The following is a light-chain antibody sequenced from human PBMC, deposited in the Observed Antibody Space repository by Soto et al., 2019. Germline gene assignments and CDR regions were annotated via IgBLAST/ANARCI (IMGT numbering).Light chain of an antibody. CDR3: SSYTSSSTLVV. CDR2: EVS. Sequence: QSVLTQPASVSGSPGQSITLSCTGTSSDIGAFSYVSWYQQHPGKAPKLIIYEVSNRPSGVSNRFSGSKSGNTASLTISGLQAEDEADYYCSSYTSSSTLVVFGGGTKVTVL. V-gene: IGLV2-14*01. CDR1: SSDIGAFSY. J-gene: IGLJ2*01.